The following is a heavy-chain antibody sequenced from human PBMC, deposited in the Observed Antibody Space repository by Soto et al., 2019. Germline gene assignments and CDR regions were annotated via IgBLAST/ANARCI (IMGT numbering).Heavy chain of an antibody. Sequence: PSETLSLTCAVYGGSFSGYYWSWIRQPPGKGLEWIGEINHSGSTNYNPSLKSRVTISVDTSKNQFSLKLSSVTAADTAVYYCARGYYYGSGSYYKGHYYYYGMDVWGQGTTVTVSS. D-gene: IGHD3-10*01. CDR2: INHSGST. J-gene: IGHJ6*02. V-gene: IGHV4-34*01. CDR1: GGSFSGYY. CDR3: ARGYYYGSGSYYKGHYYYYGMDV.